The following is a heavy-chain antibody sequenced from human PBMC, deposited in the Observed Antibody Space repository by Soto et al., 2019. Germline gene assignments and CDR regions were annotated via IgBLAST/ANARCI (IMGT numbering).Heavy chain of an antibody. CDR1: GGSFGSYS. D-gene: IGHD3-9*01. CDR3: ARDGFDTDGRGPRNDGFDY. J-gene: IGHJ4*02. CDR2: IYYSGTT. V-gene: IGHV4-59*01. Sequence: QVQLQQSGPGLVKPSETLSLTCAVSGGSFGSYSWNWIRQAPGKGLEWIGKIYYSGTTGYNPSLKSRVTLSIDTSQNKLSLSLSSVTAADTAVYYCARDGFDTDGRGPRNDGFDYWGQGTLVTVSA.